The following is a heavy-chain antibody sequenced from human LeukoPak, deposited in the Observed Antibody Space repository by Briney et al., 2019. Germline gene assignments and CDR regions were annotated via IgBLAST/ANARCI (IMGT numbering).Heavy chain of an antibody. D-gene: IGHD1-14*01. J-gene: IGHJ4*02. V-gene: IGHV3-23*01. CDR2: LRYDLEII. CDR1: GFTFRKHA. Sequence: GALRLSCVASGFTFRKHAMTWVRQAPGKGLEWVSSLRYDLEIIYYSDSAKGRFTISRDNTDNTLFLQMNSLRVEDTAIYYCAKDWSGASAGIDNWGQGTLVIVSS. CDR3: AKDWSGASAGIDN.